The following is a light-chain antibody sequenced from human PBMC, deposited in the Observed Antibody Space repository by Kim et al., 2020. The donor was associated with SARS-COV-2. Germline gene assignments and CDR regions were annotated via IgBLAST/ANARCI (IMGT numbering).Light chain of an antibody. V-gene: IGKV3-15*01. CDR1: QSSGSD. CDR2: GAS. Sequence: VSPVEAASPSGTASQSSGSDLAWYQQRPGQAPRLLRYGASARIYGIPARFRGSGSGTQFTLTISSLQSDDFAVYYCQHYRTGPPYSFGQGTKLEI. CDR3: QHYRTGPPYS. J-gene: IGKJ2*01.